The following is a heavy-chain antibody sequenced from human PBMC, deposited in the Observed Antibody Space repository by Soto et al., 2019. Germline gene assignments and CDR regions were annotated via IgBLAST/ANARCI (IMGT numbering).Heavy chain of an antibody. J-gene: IGHJ6*02. CDR1: GGTFSSYA. Sequence: GASVKVSCKASGGTFSSYAISWVRQAPGQGLEWMGGIIPIFGTANYAQKFQGRVTITADESTSTAYMELSSLRSEDTAVYYCAGGGYSYGSVLYYYYGMDVWGQGTTVTVSS. V-gene: IGHV1-69*13. CDR3: AGGGYSYGSVLYYYYGMDV. CDR2: IIPIFGTA. D-gene: IGHD5-18*01.